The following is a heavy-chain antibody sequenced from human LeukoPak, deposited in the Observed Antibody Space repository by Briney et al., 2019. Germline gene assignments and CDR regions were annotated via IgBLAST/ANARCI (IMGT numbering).Heavy chain of an antibody. CDR2: FDPEDGET. D-gene: IGHD1-26*01. CDR1: GYTLTELS. V-gene: IGHV1-24*01. CDR3: ATDSGSYYAYFDY. Sequence: GASVKVSCKVSGYTLTELSMHWVRQAPGKGLEWVGGFDPEDGETIYAQKFQGRVTMTEDTSTDTAYMELSSLRSEDTAVYYCATDSGSYYAYFDYWGQGTLVTVSS. J-gene: IGHJ4*02.